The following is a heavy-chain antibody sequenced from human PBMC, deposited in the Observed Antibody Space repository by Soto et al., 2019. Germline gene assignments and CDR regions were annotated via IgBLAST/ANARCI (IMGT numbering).Heavy chain of an antibody. CDR3: ARAGDYCDSSGYYYATRYYFDY. CDR2: IIPIFGTA. CDR1: GGTFSSYA. J-gene: IGHJ4*02. V-gene: IGHV1-69*01. D-gene: IGHD3-22*01. Sequence: QVQLVQSGAEVKKPGSSVKVSCKASGGTFSSYAISWVRQAPGQGLEWMGGIIPIFGTANYAQKFQGRVTLTGDESTSTAHMELSSLRSEDTAVYYCARAGDYCDSSGYYYATRYYFDYWGQGTLVTVSS.